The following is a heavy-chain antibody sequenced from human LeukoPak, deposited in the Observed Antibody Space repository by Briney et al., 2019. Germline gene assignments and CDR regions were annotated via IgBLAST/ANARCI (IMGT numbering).Heavy chain of an antibody. CDR1: GGSISSYY. Sequence: SETLSLTCTVSGGSISSYYWSWIRQPPGKGLEWIGYIYYSGSTNYNPSLKSRVTISVDTSKNQFSLKLSSVTAADTAVYYCARGPGYYDSSGYYRGPHFDYWGQGTLVTVSS. D-gene: IGHD3-22*01. CDR3: ARGPGYYDSSGYYRGPHFDY. J-gene: IGHJ4*02. V-gene: IGHV4-59*01. CDR2: IYYSGST.